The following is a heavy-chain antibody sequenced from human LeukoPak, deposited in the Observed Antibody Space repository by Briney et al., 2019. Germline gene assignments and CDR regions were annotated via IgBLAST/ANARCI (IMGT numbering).Heavy chain of an antibody. CDR3: AKRGRQQLSSYMDV. V-gene: IGHV3-23*01. D-gene: IGHD6-13*01. Sequence: GGSLRLSCAASGLTLSSYAMSWVRQAPGEGLEWVSALSSSGGSTYYTDSVKGRFTISRDNSKNTLYLLMTSLGAVPTPVYYCAKRGRQQLSSYMDVWGKGTTVTVSS. CDR1: GLTLSSYA. CDR2: LSSSGGST. J-gene: IGHJ6*03.